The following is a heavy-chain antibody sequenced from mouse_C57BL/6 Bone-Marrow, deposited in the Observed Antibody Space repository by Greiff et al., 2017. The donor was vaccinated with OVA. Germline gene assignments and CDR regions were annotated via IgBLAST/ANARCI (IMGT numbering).Heavy chain of an antibody. V-gene: IGHV14-4*01. CDR2: IDPENGDT. J-gene: IGHJ2*01. D-gene: IGHD3-3*01. CDR3: TTEGERDVDY. Sequence: EVQLQQSGAELVRPGASVKLSCTASGFNIKDDYMHWVKQRPEQGLEWIGWIDPENGDTEYASKFQGKATITADTSSKTAYLQLSSLTSEDTAVYYCTTEGERDVDYWGQGTTLTVSS. CDR1: GFNIKDDY.